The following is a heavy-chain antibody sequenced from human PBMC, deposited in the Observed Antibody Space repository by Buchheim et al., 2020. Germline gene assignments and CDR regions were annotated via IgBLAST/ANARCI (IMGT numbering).Heavy chain of an antibody. Sequence: EVQLLESGGGLVQPGGSLRLSCAVSGFTFSGYAMSWVRQTPGKGLEWVSTISGSTGATYYTDSVQGRFTISRDDPNSTLYLQMDSLRAEDTATYYCAKDLTGVRGVIITYYFIYWGQGTL. CDR1: GFTFSGYA. J-gene: IGHJ4*02. CDR3: AKDLTGVRGVIITYYFIY. D-gene: IGHD3-10*01. V-gene: IGHV3-23*01. CDR2: ISGSTGAT.